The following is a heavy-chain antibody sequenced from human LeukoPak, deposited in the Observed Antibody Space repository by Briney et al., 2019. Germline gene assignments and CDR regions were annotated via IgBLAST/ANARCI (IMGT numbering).Heavy chain of an antibody. V-gene: IGHV1-46*01. D-gene: IGHD2-15*01. J-gene: IGHJ4*02. CDR3: AREGDCSGGSCQQRLDY. Sequence: GASVKVSCKASGYTFTSYYMHWVRQAPGQGLEWMGIINPSGGSTSYAQKFQGRVTMTRDTSTSTVYMELSSLRSEDTAVYYCAREGDCSGGSCQQRLDYWGQGTLVTVSS. CDR2: INPSGGST. CDR1: GYTFTSYY.